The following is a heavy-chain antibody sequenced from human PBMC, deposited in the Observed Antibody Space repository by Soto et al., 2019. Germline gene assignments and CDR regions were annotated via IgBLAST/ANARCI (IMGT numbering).Heavy chain of an antibody. CDR3: ARGRGITFGGVIAHPDY. V-gene: IGHV4-34*01. J-gene: IGHJ4*02. Sequence: QVQLQQWGAGLLKPSETLSLTCAVYGGSFSGYYWSWIRQPPGKGLEWIGEINHSGSTNYKPSLKSRVTISVDTAMNQFSLKLSSVTAADTAVYYCARGRGITFGGVIAHPDYWGQGTLVTVSS. CDR2: INHSGST. D-gene: IGHD3-16*02. CDR1: GGSFSGYY.